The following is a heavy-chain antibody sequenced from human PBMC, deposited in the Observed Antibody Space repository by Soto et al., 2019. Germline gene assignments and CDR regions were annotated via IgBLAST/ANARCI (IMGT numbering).Heavy chain of an antibody. D-gene: IGHD2-8*01. CDR1: GYTFTGYY. V-gene: IGHV1-2*02. CDR3: ARDLYCTNGVCYLNWFDP. Sequence: QVQLVQSGAEVKKPGASVKVSCKASGYTFTGYYMHWVRQAPGQGLEWMGWINPNSGGTNYAQKFQGRVTMTRDTSISTAYMELSRLRSDDTAVYYCARDLYCTNGVCYLNWFDPWGQGTLVTVSS. CDR2: INPNSGGT. J-gene: IGHJ5*02.